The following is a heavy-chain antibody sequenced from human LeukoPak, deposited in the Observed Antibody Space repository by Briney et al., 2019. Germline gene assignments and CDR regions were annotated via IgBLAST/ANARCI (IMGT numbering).Heavy chain of an antibody. CDR1: GGSFSSYY. Sequence: SETLSLTCTVSGGSFSSYYWSRIRQPPGKGLEWIGSIYYSGSTDYNPSLKSRVTISVDTSKNQFSLKLSSVTAADTAVYYCARLKATVSIHAYFDYWGQGTLVTVSS. CDR3: ARLKATVSIHAYFDY. CDR2: IYYSGST. J-gene: IGHJ4*02. D-gene: IGHD4-17*01. V-gene: IGHV4-59*01.